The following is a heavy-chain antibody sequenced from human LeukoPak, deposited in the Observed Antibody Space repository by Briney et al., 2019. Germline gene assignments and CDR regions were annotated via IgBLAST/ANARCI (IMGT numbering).Heavy chain of an antibody. J-gene: IGHJ4*02. CDR1: GFTVSSNY. V-gene: IGHV3-66*02. Sequence: PGGSLRLSCAASGFTVSSNYMSWVRQAPGKGLEWVSVIYSGGSTYYADSVKGRFTISRDNSKNTLYLQMNSLRAEDTAVYYCARDQYYDSSGYHDYWGQGTLVTVSS. D-gene: IGHD3-22*01. CDR3: ARDQYYDSSGYHDY. CDR2: IYSGGST.